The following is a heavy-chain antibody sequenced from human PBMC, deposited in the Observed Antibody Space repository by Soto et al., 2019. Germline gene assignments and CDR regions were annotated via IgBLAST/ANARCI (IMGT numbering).Heavy chain of an antibody. D-gene: IGHD3-10*01. CDR2: IYPGDSDT. J-gene: IGHJ4*02. Sequence: LGESLKISCKGSGYSFSSYWIAWVRQMPGKGLECMGIIYPGDSDTRYSPSFQGHVSISADKSTSTAYLQWSSLKASDTAMYYCAKTDITDTMYGSGSYYLDYWGQGTLVTVSS. V-gene: IGHV5-51*01. CDR3: AKTDITDTMYGSGSYYLDY. CDR1: GYSFSSYW.